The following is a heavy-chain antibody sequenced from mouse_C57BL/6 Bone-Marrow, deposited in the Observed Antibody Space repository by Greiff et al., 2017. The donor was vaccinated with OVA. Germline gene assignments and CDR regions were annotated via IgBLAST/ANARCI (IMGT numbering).Heavy chain of an antibody. J-gene: IGHJ1*03. V-gene: IGHV1-47*01. Sequence: QVQLKESGAELVKPGASVKMSCKASGYTFTTYPIEWMKQNHGKSLEWIGNFHPYNDDTKYNEKFKGKATLTVEKSSSTVYLELSRLTSDDSAVYYCARGGYSNYEVYWYFDVWGTGTTVTVSS. CDR1: GYTFTTYP. CDR3: ARGGYSNYEVYWYFDV. CDR2: FHPYNDDT. D-gene: IGHD2-5*01.